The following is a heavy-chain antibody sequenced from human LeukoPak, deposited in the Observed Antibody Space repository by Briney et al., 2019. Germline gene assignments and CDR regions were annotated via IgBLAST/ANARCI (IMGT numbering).Heavy chain of an antibody. Sequence: SETLSLTCAVSGYSISSGYYWGWIRQPPGKGLEWIGSIYHSGSTYYNPSLKSRVTISVDMSKNQFSLRLSSVAAADTAVYYCATEGSASQTIDYWGQGTLVTVSS. D-gene: IGHD2-2*01. CDR1: GYSISSGYY. CDR2: IYHSGST. V-gene: IGHV4-38-2*02. J-gene: IGHJ4*02. CDR3: ATEGSASQTIDY.